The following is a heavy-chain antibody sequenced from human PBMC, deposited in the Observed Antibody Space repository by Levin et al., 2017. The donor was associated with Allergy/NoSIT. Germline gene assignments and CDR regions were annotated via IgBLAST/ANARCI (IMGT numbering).Heavy chain of an antibody. D-gene: IGHD5-18*01. Sequence: GESLKISCTASGFSVRDYAFSWFRQAPGKGLEWVGFIRSKGYGGKTEYAASVQGRFTISRDDSKSIAYLNMNRLKTEDTAVYYCSRDLNTAMVGSGVDWFDPWGQGTLVTVSS. CDR1: GFSVRDYA. V-gene: IGHV3-49*03. CDR3: SRDLNTAMVGSGVDWFDP. CDR2: IRSKGYGGKT. J-gene: IGHJ5*02.